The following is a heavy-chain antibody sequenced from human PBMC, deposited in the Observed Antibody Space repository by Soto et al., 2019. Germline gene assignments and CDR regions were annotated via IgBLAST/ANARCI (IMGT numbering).Heavy chain of an antibody. CDR2: ISYDGNIK. CDR1: GFTFSNFG. D-gene: IGHD6-13*01. J-gene: IGHJ4*02. CDR3: ARFWGPVTAAVDYY. Sequence: QVQLVESGGGVVQPGRSLRLSCAASGFTFSNFGMQWVRQAPGKGLEWVASISYDGNIKYSADSVKVRFTISRDNSKNTLYLQMKSLRGEDTAVYYCARFWGPVTAAVDYYWGQGTLVTVSS. V-gene: IGHV3-30*03.